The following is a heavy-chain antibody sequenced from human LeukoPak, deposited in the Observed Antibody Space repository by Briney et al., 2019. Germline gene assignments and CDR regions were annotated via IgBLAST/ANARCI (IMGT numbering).Heavy chain of an antibody. J-gene: IGHJ4*02. CDR2: MNPYSGDT. Sequence: ASVKVSCKASGYTFTTYEIKWVRQAAGQGREWMGWMNPYSGDTAYAQKFQGRSTMTRSTSISTAYMELSGLRSEDTAVYYCARGLGSYDSSELTWPMISFWGQGTVVTVSS. D-gene: IGHD3-22*01. CDR1: GYTFTTYE. V-gene: IGHV1-8*01. CDR3: ARGLGSYDSSELTWPMISF.